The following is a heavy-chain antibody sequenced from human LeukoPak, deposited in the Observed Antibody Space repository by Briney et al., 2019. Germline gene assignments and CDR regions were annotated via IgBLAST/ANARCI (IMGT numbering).Heavy chain of an antibody. CDR2: ISSSSSTI. CDR1: GFTFSSYS. Sequence: PGGSLRLSCAASGFTFSSYSMNWVRQAPGKGLEWVSYISSSSSTIYYADSVKGRFTISGDNAKNSLYLQMDSLRAEDTAVYYCARYAVNYGDYVHVDYWGQGTLVTVSS. CDR3: ARYAVNYGDYVHVDY. V-gene: IGHV3-48*01. D-gene: IGHD4-17*01. J-gene: IGHJ4*02.